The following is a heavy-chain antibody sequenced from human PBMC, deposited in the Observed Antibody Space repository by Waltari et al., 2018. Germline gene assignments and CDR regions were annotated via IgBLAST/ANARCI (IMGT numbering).Heavy chain of an antibody. CDR3: AKVGGMWDFLTENWFDP. D-gene: IGHD1-20*01. V-gene: IGHV1-24*01. CDR2: VDPEEGET. Sequence: QVQLVQSGAEVKKPGASVKVSCKVSGYTLTELSMHWVRQAPGKGLEWMGGVDPEEGETIYAQKFQGRVTMTEDTSTDTAYMELSSLRSEDTAGYYCAKVGGMWDFLTENWFDPWGQGTLVTVSS. J-gene: IGHJ5*02. CDR1: GYTLTELS.